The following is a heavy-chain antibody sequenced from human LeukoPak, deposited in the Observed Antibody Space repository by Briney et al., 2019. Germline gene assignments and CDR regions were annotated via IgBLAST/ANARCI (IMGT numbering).Heavy chain of an antibody. D-gene: IGHD4-17*01. CDR3: ARDGDYGIYYFDY. J-gene: IGHJ4*02. CDR2: IKQDGSEK. V-gene: IGHV3-7*01. Sequence: PGGSLRLSCAASGFTFSSYWMSWVRQAPGKGLEWVANIKQDGSEKYYVDSVKGRFTISRDNAKNSLYLQMNSLRAEDTAVYYCARDGDYGIYYFDYWGQGTLVTVSS. CDR1: GFTFSSYW.